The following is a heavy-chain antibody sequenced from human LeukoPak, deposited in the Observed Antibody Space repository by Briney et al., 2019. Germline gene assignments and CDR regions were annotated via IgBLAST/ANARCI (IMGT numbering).Heavy chain of an antibody. CDR2: ISSSGSTI. J-gene: IGHJ6*03. D-gene: IGHD4-11*01. CDR1: GFTFSSYE. V-gene: IGHV3-48*03. CDR3: AKAIRDYSYYYYYMDV. Sequence: GGSLRLSCAASGFTFSSYEMNWVRQAPGKGLEWVSYISSSGSTIYYADSVKGRFTISRDNSKNTLYLQMNSLRAEDTAVYYCAKAIRDYSYYYYYMDVWGKGTTVTVSS.